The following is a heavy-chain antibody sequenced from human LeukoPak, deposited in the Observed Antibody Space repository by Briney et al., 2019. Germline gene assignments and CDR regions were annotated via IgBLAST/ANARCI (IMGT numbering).Heavy chain of an antibody. D-gene: IGHD6-19*01. Sequence: PSETLSLTCTVSGGSISSYYWSWIRQPPGKGLEWIGYIYYSGSTNYNPSLKSRVTISVDTSKNQFSLKLSSVTAADTAVYYCARVDGWGYYFDYWGQGTLVTVSS. V-gene: IGHV4-59*01. CDR1: GGSISSYY. CDR2: IYYSGST. J-gene: IGHJ4*02. CDR3: ARVDGWGYYFDY.